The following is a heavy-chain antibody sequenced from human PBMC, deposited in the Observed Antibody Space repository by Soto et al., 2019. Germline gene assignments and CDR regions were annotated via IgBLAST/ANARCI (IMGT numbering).Heavy chain of an antibody. Sequence: EVQLLESGGGLVQPGGSLRLSCAASGFTFSSYAMSWVRQAPGKGLEWVSAISDSGGSTYYADSVKGRFTISRDNSQNTLYLQMNRLIAEDTAVYYCAKDLYYYDSIGYYGLADLFYYWGQGTLVTVSS. CDR1: GFTFSSYA. CDR3: AKDLYYYDSIGYYGLADLFYY. D-gene: IGHD3-22*01. CDR2: ISDSGGST. J-gene: IGHJ4*02. V-gene: IGHV3-23*01.